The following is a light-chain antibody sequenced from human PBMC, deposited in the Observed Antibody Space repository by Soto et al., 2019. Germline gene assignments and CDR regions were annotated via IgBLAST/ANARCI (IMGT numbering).Light chain of an antibody. CDR1: SSNIGAGYD. CDR2: GNI. V-gene: IGLV1-40*01. J-gene: IGLJ1*01. Sequence: QLVLTQPPSVSGAPGQRVTISCTGSSSNIGAGYDVHWYQQLPGTAPKLLIYGNINRPSGVPDRFSGSKSGTSASLAITGLQAEDEGDYCCQSYDSSLSAPYVFGTGTKVTVL. CDR3: QSYDSSLSAPYV.